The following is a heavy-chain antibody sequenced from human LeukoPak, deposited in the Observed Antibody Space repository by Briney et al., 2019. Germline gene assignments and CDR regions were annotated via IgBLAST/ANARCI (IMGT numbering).Heavy chain of an antibody. V-gene: IGHV3-30*04. CDR1: GFTFSNYA. D-gene: IGHD3-22*01. CDR2: ISYDGSNK. J-gene: IGHJ3*02. Sequence: GGSLRLSCAASGFTFSNYAMHWVRQAPGKGLGWVAVISYDGSNKYYADSVKGRFTISRDNSQNTLYLQMNSLRAEDTAVYYCARGGAYYSDSSGYWDAFDIWGQGTMVTVSS. CDR3: ARGGAYYSDSSGYWDAFDI.